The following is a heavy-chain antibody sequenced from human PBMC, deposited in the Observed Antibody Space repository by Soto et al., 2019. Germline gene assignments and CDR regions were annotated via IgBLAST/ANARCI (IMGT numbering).Heavy chain of an antibody. CDR2: IYYSVST. V-gene: IGHV4-31*03. CDR3: AREWAGKGIGNWFDP. D-gene: IGHD1-26*01. Sequence: QVQLQESGPGLVKPSQTLSLTCTVSGGSISSGGYYWSWIRQHPGKGLEWIGYIYYSVSTYYNPSLKSRVTISVDTSKNQFSLKLSSVTAADTAVYYCAREWAGKGIGNWFDPWGQGTLVTVSS. CDR1: GGSISSGGYY. J-gene: IGHJ5*02.